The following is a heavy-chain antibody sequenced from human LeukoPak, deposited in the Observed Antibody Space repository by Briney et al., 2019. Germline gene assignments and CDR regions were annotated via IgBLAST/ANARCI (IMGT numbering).Heavy chain of an antibody. J-gene: IGHJ4*02. V-gene: IGHV1-18*01. Sequence: WASVKVSFKASGYTFISYGISWVRQAPGQGLEWMGWISAYNGNTNYAQKFQGRVTMTTDTSTSTAYMELRSLKFDDTAVYYCVRGRKLYSSGWYVEDDYWGQGTLVTVSS. CDR3: VRGRKLYSSGWYVEDDY. CDR2: ISAYNGNT. CDR1: GYTFISYG. D-gene: IGHD6-19*01.